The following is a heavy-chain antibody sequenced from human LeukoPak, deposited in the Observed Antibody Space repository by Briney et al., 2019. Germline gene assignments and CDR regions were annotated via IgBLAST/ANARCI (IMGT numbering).Heavy chain of an antibody. CDR1: GGSISSYY. Sequence: PSETLSLTCTVSGGSISSYYWSWIRQPPGKGLEWIGYIYYSGSTNYNPSLESRVTISVDTSKNQFSLKLSSVTAADTAVYYCARGDSLRPYYFDYWGQGTLVTVSS. CDR2: IYYSGST. V-gene: IGHV4-59*01. J-gene: IGHJ4*02. D-gene: IGHD3-22*01. CDR3: ARGDSLRPYYFDY.